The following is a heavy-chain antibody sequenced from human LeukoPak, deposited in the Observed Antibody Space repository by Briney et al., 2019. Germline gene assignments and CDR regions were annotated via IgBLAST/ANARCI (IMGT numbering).Heavy chain of an antibody. CDR2: ISSSCSTI. D-gene: IGHD3-10*01. CDR3: ARASQPYYYGAGSSFDY. J-gene: IGHJ4*02. Sequence: GGSLRLSFVASGFTFISRDWMTRGRPAPGKGLEWVSYISSSCSTIYYADSVKGRFTISRDNAKNSLYLQMNSLRAEDTAVYYCARASQPYYYGAGSSFDYWGQGTLVTVSS. CDR1: GFTFISRDW. V-gene: IGHV3-48*04.